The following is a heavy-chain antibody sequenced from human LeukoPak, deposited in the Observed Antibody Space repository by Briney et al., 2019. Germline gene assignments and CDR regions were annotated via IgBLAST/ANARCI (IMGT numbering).Heavy chain of an antibody. CDR1: GFTFSNYW. CDR2: IKHDGSEK. CDR3: ARDKPFIAAAGTADY. V-gene: IGHV3-7*03. D-gene: IGHD6-13*01. J-gene: IGHJ4*02. Sequence: PGGSLRLSCAASGFTFSNYWMSWVRQAPGKGLEWVANIKHDGSEKYYVDSVKGRFTISRDSAKNSLYLQMNSLRAEDTAVYYCARDKPFIAAAGTADYWGQGTLVTVPS.